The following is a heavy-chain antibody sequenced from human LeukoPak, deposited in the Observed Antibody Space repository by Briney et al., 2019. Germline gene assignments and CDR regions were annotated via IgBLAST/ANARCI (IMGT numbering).Heavy chain of an antibody. V-gene: IGHV4-4*07. CDR2: IYTSGST. CDR3: ARDYYDSSGPERWFDP. Sequence: PSETLSLTCTVSGGSISSYYWSWIRQPAGKGLEWIGRIYTSGSTNYNPSLKSRVTMSVDTSKNQFSLKLSSVTAADTAVYYCARDYYDSSGPERWFDPWGQGTLVTVSS. CDR1: GGSISSYY. D-gene: IGHD3-22*01. J-gene: IGHJ5*02.